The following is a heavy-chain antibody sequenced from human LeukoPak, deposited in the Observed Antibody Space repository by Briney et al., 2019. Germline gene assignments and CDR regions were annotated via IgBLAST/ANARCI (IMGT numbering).Heavy chain of an antibody. CDR1: GFTFSSYA. J-gene: IGHJ4*02. CDR2: THSSGGT. Sequence: PGGSLRLSCAASGFTFSSYAMSWVRQAPGKGLEWVSATHSSGGTYYADSVKGRFTISRDNAKNSLYLQMNSLRDEDTAVYYCAREVGANYPLDYWGQGTLVTVSS. V-gene: IGHV3-23*01. CDR3: AREVGANYPLDY. D-gene: IGHD1-26*01.